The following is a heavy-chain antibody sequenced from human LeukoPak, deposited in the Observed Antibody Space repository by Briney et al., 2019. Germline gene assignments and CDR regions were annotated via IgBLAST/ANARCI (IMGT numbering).Heavy chain of an antibody. CDR1: AGTFSSYA. CDR3: ARDSDWNYERPYYMDV. CDR2: IIPIFGTA. V-gene: IGHV1-69*05. D-gene: IGHD1-7*01. Sequence: SVKVSCNASAGTFSSYAISWVRQAPGQGLEWMGRIIPIFGTANYAQKFQGRVAITTDESTSTAYMELSSLRSEDTAVYYCARDSDWNYERPYYMDVWGKGTTVTVSS. J-gene: IGHJ6*03.